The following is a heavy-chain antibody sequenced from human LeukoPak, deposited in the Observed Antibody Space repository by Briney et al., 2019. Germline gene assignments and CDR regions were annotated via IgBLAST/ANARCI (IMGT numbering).Heavy chain of an antibody. CDR2: IYWDDDK. CDR1: GFSLSTSGVG. D-gene: IGHD1-26*01. Sequence: SGPTLVNPTQTLTLTCTFSGFSLSTSGVGVGWIRQPPGKALEWLALIYWDDDKRYSPSLKSRLTITKDTSKNQVVLTMTNMDPVDTATYYCARKMKDYQVGATISFDYWGQGTLVTVSS. CDR3: ARKMKDYQVGATISFDY. V-gene: IGHV2-5*02. J-gene: IGHJ4*02.